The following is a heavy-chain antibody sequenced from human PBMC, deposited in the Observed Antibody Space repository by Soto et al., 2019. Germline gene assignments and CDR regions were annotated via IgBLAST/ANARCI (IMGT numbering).Heavy chain of an antibody. CDR2: ISSFSNYM. Sequence: GGSLRLSCATSGFVFSSFWLSWVRQAPGKGQEWVSSISSFSNYMYYTDSVKGRFTISRDNARNSLYLQMNSLRAEVTAVYYCAKESVYFGPESHRSYNYYGMDVWGQGTTVTVS. CDR1: GFVFSSFW. CDR3: AKESVYFGPESHRSYNYYGMDV. D-gene: IGHD3-10*01. V-gene: IGHV3-21*01. J-gene: IGHJ6*02.